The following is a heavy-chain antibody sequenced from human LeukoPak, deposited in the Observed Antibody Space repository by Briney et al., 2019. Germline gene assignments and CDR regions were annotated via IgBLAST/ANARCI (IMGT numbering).Heavy chain of an antibody. J-gene: IGHJ4*02. Sequence: PSETLSLTCTVSGGSVSSGSYYWSWIRQPPGKGLEWIAYIYYSGSTNYNPSLKSRVTISVDTSENQFSLKLSSVTAADTAVYYCARGYCSGGSCYCDYWGQGTLVTVSS. CDR3: ARGYCSGGSCYCDY. V-gene: IGHV4-61*01. D-gene: IGHD2-15*01. CDR1: GGSVSSGSYY. CDR2: IYYSGST.